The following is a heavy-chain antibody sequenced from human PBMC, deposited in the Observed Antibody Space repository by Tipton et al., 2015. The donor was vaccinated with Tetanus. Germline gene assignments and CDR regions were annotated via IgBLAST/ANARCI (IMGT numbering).Heavy chain of an antibody. CDR1: GFTFNRYA. Sequence: SLRLSCAASGFTFNRYAMHWVRQAPGKGLEWVAVIWSAGRNIYYSDSVKGRFTISRDNDKNTLYLQMDSLRAEDTATYYCVRDSLGFCEVGGCYAGWFGPWGQGAPVTGSS. CDR2: IWSAGRNI. CDR3: VRDSLGFCEVGGCYAGWFGP. V-gene: IGHV3-30*14. J-gene: IGHJ5*02. D-gene: IGHD4/OR15-4a*01.